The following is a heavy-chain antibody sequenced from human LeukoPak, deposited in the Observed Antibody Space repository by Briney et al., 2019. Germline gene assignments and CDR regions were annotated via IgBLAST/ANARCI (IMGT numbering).Heavy chain of an antibody. Sequence: GGSLRLSCAASGFTFSSYAMHWVRQAPGKGLVWVSRINGDGSTSYADSVKGRFTISRDNAKNTVFLQMYSLRAEDTAMYYCVRDTRYTSSRYNYYYYMDVWGKGTTVTFSS. D-gene: IGHD6-13*01. J-gene: IGHJ6*03. CDR1: GFTFSSYA. CDR2: INGDGST. V-gene: IGHV3-74*01. CDR3: VRDTRYTSSRYNYYYYMDV.